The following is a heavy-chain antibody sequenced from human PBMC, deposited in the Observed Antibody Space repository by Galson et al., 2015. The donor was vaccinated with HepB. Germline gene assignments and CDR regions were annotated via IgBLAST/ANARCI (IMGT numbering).Heavy chain of an antibody. D-gene: IGHD3-22*01. CDR2: ISPYNGNT. CDR3: ARRADYDDGAGYYPDAFDI. CDR1: GYTFTSNG. V-gene: IGHV1-18*01. Sequence: SAKVSCKASGYTFTSNGLSWVRQAPGQGLEWTGWISPYNGNTNYAQKFQVRVTMTTDTSTSTAYMELRSLRSDDTAVFNCARRADYDDGAGYYPDAFDIWGQGTMVTVSS. J-gene: IGHJ3*02.